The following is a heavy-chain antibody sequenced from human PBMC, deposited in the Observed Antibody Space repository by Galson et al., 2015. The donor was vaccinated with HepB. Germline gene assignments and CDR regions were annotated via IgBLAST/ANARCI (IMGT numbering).Heavy chain of an antibody. CDR1: GGSVSSGNYY. D-gene: IGHD5-24*01. CDR3: ARVPRNVFNYFTGFDS. J-gene: IGHJ5*01. CDR2: VHYSGST. Sequence: SETLSLTCTVSGGSVSSGNYYWSWIRQPPGKGLEWIAYVHYSGSTNYNPSLKSRVTTSADTSKNQFSLKLSSVTAADTAVYYCARVPRNVFNYFTGFDSWGQGTLVTVSS. V-gene: IGHV4-61*01.